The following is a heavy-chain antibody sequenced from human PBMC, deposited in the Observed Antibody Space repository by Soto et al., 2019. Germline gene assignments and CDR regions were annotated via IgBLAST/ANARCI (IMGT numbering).Heavy chain of an antibody. D-gene: IGHD6-6*01. CDR1: GFTFSSYS. CDR2: ISSSSSTK. CDR3: ARVGVEYSGTGCFDI. Sequence: GGSLRLSCAASGFTFSSYSMNWVRQAPGKGLEWVSYISSSSSTKYYADSVKGRFTISRDNAKNTLYLQMNSLRDEDTAVYYCARVGVEYSGTGCFDIWGQGTLVTVSS. V-gene: IGHV3-48*02. J-gene: IGHJ4*02.